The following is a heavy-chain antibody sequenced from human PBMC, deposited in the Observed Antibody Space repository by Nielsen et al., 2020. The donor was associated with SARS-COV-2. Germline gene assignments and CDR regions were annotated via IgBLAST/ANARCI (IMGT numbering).Heavy chain of an antibody. CDR3: AKGRGRYFDWLPL. CDR1: GFTFSSYG. CDR2: ISYDGSNK. Sequence: GGSLRLSCAASGFTFSSYGMHWVRQAPGKGLEWVAVISYDGSNKYYADSVKGRFTISRDNAKNSLYLQMNSLRAEDTALYYCAKGRGRYFDWLPLWGQGTLVTVSS. D-gene: IGHD3-9*01. J-gene: IGHJ4*02. V-gene: IGHV3-30*18.